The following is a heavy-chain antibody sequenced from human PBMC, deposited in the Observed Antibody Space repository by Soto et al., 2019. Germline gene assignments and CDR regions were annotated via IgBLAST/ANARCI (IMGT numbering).Heavy chain of an antibody. CDR2: IKTKTEAGET. J-gene: IGHJ4*02. CDR1: HFTFASAW. V-gene: IGHV3-15*07. CDR3: ATMDLRQYYFAH. D-gene: IGHD3-10*01. Sequence: PGGSLRLSCAVSHFTFASAWMNWVRQAPGKGLEWVGRIKTKTEAGETHYGTPVRGRFVVSRDDSKNTLYLQMNSLTAEDTAVYYCATMDLRQYYFAHWGQGTLVTVSS.